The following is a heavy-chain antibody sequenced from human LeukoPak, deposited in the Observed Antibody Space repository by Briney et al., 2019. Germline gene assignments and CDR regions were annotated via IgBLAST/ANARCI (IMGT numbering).Heavy chain of an antibody. V-gene: IGHV4-39*01. CDR1: GGSISGSSYY. D-gene: IGHD2-15*01. J-gene: IGHJ4*02. Sequence: PSKTLSLTCTVSGGSISGSSYYWGWIRQPPGKGLEWIGTIYYSGSTYYNPSLKSRVTISVDTSKNQFSLNLRSVTAADTAVYYCARQKEYCSGGSCFPPDYWGQGSLVTVSS. CDR2: IYYSGST. CDR3: ARQKEYCSGGSCFPPDY.